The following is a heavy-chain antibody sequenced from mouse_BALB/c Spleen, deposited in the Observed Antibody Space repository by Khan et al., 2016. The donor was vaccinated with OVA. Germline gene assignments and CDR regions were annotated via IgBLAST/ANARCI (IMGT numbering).Heavy chain of an antibody. CDR2: ISSSGSP. V-gene: IGHV3-2*02. CDR1: GYSITSDYA. D-gene: IGHD2-3*01. J-gene: IGHJ4*01. CDR3: ARDGSRYNYAMDY. Sequence: EVPLQESGPGLVKPSQSLSLTCTVTGYSITSDYAWNWIRQFPGNKLEWMGYISSSGSPNYNPALKSRISITRDTSKNQFFLQLNSVTTEDTATYNCARDGSRYNYAMDYWGQGTSVTVSS.